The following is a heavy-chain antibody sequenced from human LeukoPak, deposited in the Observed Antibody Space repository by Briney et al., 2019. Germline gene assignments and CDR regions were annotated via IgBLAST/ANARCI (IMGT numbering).Heavy chain of an antibody. Sequence: GSLRLSCVASGFTFSSYWMNWVRQAPGKGLEWVANIKQDGSEIYYVDSVKGRFTISRDNAKNSLYLQMNSLRAEDTAVYYCASQPTVTTYFDYWGQGTLVTVSS. D-gene: IGHD4-17*01. J-gene: IGHJ4*02. V-gene: IGHV3-7*01. CDR1: GFTFSSYW. CDR3: ASQPTVTTYFDY. CDR2: IKQDGSEI.